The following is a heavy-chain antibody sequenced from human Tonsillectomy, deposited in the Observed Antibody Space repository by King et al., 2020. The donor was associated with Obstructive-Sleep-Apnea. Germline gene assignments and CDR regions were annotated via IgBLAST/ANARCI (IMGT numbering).Heavy chain of an antibody. V-gene: IGHV4-31*03. Sequence: VQLQESGPGLVNSSQTLSLTCTVSGASISSGGYYWSWIRQHPGKGLEWIGYIYYSGSTYYNPSLKIRVTILVDTSKNQFSLKLNSVTAADTAVDYGARDPFGKNWFDPWGQGTLVIVSS. D-gene: IGHD3-10*01. CDR3: ARDPFGKNWFDP. CDR1: GASISSGGYY. J-gene: IGHJ5*02. CDR2: IYYSGST.